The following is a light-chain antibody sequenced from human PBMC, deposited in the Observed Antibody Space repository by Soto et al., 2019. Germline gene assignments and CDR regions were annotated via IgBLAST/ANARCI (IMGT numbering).Light chain of an antibody. CDR3: AAWDDNLNAYV. V-gene: IGLV1-47*02. J-gene: IGLJ1*01. CDR1: TSNIGTFY. Sequence: QSVLTQPPSASSTPGQTVTISCSGSTSNIGTFYVSGYQHLPGTAPKLLIYLGDQRASGVSDRFSGSKSGTSASLAINGLRSDDEADYYCAAWDDNLNAYVFGSGTKLTVL. CDR2: LGD.